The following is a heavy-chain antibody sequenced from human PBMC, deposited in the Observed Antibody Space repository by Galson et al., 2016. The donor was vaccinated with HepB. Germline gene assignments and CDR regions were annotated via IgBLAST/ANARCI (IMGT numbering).Heavy chain of an antibody. CDR3: TKDVGPIFYDY. D-gene: IGHD1-26*01. CDR2: IGTDGRS. CDR1: GFTFSTYW. Sequence: SLRLSCAASGFTFSTYWMHWVRQAPGKGLEWVSRIGTDGRSNYADSVKGRFTISRDNSKNTLYLQMNSLRAEDTDVYLCTKDVGPIFYDYWGQGTLVTVSS. V-gene: IGHV3-74*01. J-gene: IGHJ4*02.